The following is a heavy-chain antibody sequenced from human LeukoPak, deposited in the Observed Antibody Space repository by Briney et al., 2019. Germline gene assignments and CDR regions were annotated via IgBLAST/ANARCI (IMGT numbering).Heavy chain of an antibody. Sequence: GGSLRLSCAASGFTVSSNYMSWFRQAPGKGLEGVSVIYSGGSTYYADSVKGRFTISRDDSRNTLYLQMNSLRGDDTAVYYCAKDVGKWESLHFFDYWGQGTLVTVSS. CDR2: IYSGGST. D-gene: IGHD1-26*01. J-gene: IGHJ4*02. CDR3: AKDVGKWESLHFFDY. V-gene: IGHV3-53*01. CDR1: GFTVSSNY.